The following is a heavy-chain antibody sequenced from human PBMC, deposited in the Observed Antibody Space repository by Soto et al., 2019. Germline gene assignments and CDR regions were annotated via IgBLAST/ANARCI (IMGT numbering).Heavy chain of an antibody. D-gene: IGHD6-13*01. Sequence: GGSLRLSCAASGFTFSSYAMSWVRQAPGKGLEWVSAISGSGGSTYYADSVKGRFTISRDNSKNTLYLQMNSLRAEDTAVYYCAKDPLYSGSYLPSYYFDYWGQGTLVTVSS. V-gene: IGHV3-23*01. J-gene: IGHJ4*02. CDR2: ISGSGGST. CDR1: GFTFSSYA. CDR3: AKDPLYSGSYLPSYYFDY.